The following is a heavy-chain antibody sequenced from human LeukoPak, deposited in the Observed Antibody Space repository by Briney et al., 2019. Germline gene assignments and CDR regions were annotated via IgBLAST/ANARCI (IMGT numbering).Heavy chain of an antibody. Sequence: PSEALSLTCTVSGGSISSHYWSWIRQPPGKGLEWIGYIYYSGSTNYNPSLKSRVTISVDTSKNQFSLKLSSVTAADTAVYYCARGKLLSTYYYYYMDVWGKGTTVTVSS. V-gene: IGHV4-59*11. CDR2: IYYSGST. CDR1: GGSISSHY. J-gene: IGHJ6*03. CDR3: ARGKLLSTYYYYYMDV. D-gene: IGHD2-2*01.